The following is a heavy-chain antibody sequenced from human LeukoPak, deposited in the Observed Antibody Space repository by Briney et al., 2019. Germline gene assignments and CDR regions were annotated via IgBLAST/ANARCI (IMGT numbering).Heavy chain of an antibody. CDR3: AREHYYYYGMDV. CDR1: GYTFTSYD. V-gene: IGHV1-8*03. CDR2: MNPNSGNT. Sequence: ASVKVSCKASGYTFTSYDINRVRQATGQGLEWMGWMNPNSGNTGYAQKFQGRVTITRNTSISTAYMELSSLRSEDTAVYYCAREHYYYYGMDVWGQGTTVTVSS. J-gene: IGHJ6*02.